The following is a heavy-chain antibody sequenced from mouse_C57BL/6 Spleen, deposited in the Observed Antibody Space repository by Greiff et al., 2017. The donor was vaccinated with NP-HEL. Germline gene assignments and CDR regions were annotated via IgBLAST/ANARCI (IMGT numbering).Heavy chain of an antibody. Sequence: VKLVESGPGLVAPSQSLSITCTVSGFSLTSYAISWVRQPPGKGLEWLGVIWTGGGTNYNSALKSRLSISKANSKSQVFLKMNSLQTDDTARYYCARSDYYGSSYDAMDDWGQGTSVTVSS. CDR1: GFSLTSYA. CDR3: ARSDYYGSSYDAMDD. V-gene: IGHV2-9-1*01. D-gene: IGHD1-1*01. CDR2: IWTGGGT. J-gene: IGHJ4*01.